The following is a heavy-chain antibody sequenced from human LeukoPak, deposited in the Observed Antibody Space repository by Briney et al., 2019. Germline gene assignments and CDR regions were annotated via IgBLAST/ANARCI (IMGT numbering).Heavy chain of an antibody. V-gene: IGHV1-46*01. CDR2: INPSGGST. CDR1: GYTFTSYY. Sequence: ASVKVSCKASGYTFTSYYMHWVRQAPGQGLEWMGIINPSGGSTSYAQKFQGRVTMTRDTSTSTVYMELSSLRSEDTAVYYCARDGGGFQFQFYFDYWGQGTLVTVSS. D-gene: IGHD5-24*01. J-gene: IGHJ4*02. CDR3: ARDGGGFQFQFYFDY.